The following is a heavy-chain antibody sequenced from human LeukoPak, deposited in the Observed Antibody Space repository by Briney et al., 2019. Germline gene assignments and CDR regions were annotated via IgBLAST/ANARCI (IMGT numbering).Heavy chain of an antibody. V-gene: IGHV1-18*01. CDR3: ARGGSGSYYTFDY. Sequence: GASVNVSCKPCVYTFTSYGIIWVRQAPRHALEGMGWISAYNGNTNYAQKLQGRVTMTTDTSTSTAYMELRSLRSDDTAVYYCARGGSGSYYTFDYWGQGTLVTVSS. CDR2: ISAYNGNT. CDR1: VYTFTSYG. D-gene: IGHD3-10*01. J-gene: IGHJ4*02.